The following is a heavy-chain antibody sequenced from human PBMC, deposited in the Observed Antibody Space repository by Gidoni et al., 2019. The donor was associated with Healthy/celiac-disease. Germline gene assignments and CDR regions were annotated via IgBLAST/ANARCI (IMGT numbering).Heavy chain of an antibody. Sequence: QVQLVESGGGVVQPGRSLRLACAASGFTFSSYAMHWVRQAPGKGLEWVAVISYDGSNKYYADSVKGRFTISRDNSKNTLYLQMNSLRAEDTAVYYCARVERWELLDYWGQGTLVTVSS. V-gene: IGHV3-30-3*01. J-gene: IGHJ4*02. CDR1: GFTFSSYA. CDR2: ISYDGSNK. D-gene: IGHD1-26*01. CDR3: ARVERWELLDY.